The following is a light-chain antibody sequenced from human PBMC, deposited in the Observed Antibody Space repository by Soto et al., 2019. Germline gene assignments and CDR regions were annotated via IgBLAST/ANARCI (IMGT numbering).Light chain of an antibody. V-gene: IGKV1-39*01. J-gene: IGKJ2*01. CDR3: QQTFTTPHT. Sequence: DIQMTQYPSSLAASVGDSVTITCRASQSISSSLNWYQQKPGKAPRLLIYAASTLQSGVPSGFSGSGSGTDVALTISSLQPEYFATYYCQQTFTTPHTFGQGTKLEIK. CDR2: AAS. CDR1: QSISSS.